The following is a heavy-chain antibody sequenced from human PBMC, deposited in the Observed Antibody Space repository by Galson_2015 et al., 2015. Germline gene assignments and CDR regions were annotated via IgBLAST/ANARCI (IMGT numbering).Heavy chain of an antibody. CDR1: GYCCCSGW. CDR2: IKSKTDGGTR. Sequence: AASGYCCCSGWMSWVRQASGEGLDWVGRIKSKTDGGTRDYAAPVKGRFTISRDDSKNNLYLHMNSLKIEDTAVYYCATNGDYDAFDIWGQGTMVTVSS. V-gene: IGHV3-15*01. CDR3: ATNGDYDAFDI. J-gene: IGHJ3*02. D-gene: IGHD4-17*01.